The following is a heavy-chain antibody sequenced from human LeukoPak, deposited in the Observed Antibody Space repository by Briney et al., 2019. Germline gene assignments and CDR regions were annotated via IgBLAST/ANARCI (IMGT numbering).Heavy chain of an antibody. CDR3: ARTFYGGNSRGFDY. J-gene: IGHJ4*02. V-gene: IGHV3-48*02. D-gene: IGHD4-23*01. CDR1: GFTFSSYS. CDR2: ISSSSSTI. Sequence: GGSLRLSCAASGFTFSSYSMNWVRQAPGKGLEWVSYISSSSSTIYYAVSVKGRFTISRDNAKNSLYLQMNSLRDEDTAVYYCARTFYGGNSRGFDYWGQGTLVTVSS.